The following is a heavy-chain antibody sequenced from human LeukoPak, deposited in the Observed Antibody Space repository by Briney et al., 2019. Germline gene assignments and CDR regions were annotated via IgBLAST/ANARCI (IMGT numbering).Heavy chain of an antibody. CDR3: ASSLGTYYYDSSGYYRSDDY. CDR1: GGSFSGYY. D-gene: IGHD3-22*01. J-gene: IGHJ4*02. CDR2: IYTSGST. Sequence: SETLSLTCAVYGGSFSGYYWSWIRQPAGKGLEWIGRIYTSGSTNYNPSLKSRVTISVDTSKNQFSLKLSSVTAADTAVYYCASSLGTYYYDSSGYYRSDDYWGQGTLVTVSS. V-gene: IGHV4-59*10.